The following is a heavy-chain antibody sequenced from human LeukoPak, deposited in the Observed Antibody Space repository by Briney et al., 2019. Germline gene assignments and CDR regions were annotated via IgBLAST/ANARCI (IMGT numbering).Heavy chain of an antibody. Sequence: GESLKISCKGSGHSFTSYWIGWGRQMPGKGLGGMGIIYPGDSDNRYRPSFQGQVTISADKSISTAYLQWSSLKASDTAMYYCARDDSSGYYGYWGQGTLVTVSS. D-gene: IGHD3-22*01. CDR2: IYPGDSDN. J-gene: IGHJ4*02. CDR3: ARDDSSGYYGY. CDR1: GHSFTSYW. V-gene: IGHV5-51*01.